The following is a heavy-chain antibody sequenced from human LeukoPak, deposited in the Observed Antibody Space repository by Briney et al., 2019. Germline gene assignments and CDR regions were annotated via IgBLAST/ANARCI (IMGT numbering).Heavy chain of an antibody. Sequence: GGSLRLSCATSGFTFNNYGIHWVRQAPGKGLEWVAFIRFDGSNLYYADSVKGRFTISRDNSKNTLYLQMNSLRAEDTAVYYCATKPPAYSSGGYWGQGTLVTVSS. V-gene: IGHV3-30*02. J-gene: IGHJ4*02. CDR2: IRFDGSNL. D-gene: IGHD6-25*01. CDR1: GFTFNNYG. CDR3: ATKPPAYSSGGY.